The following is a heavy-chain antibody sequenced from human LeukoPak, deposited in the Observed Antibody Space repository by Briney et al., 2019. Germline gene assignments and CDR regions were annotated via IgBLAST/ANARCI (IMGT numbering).Heavy chain of an antibody. CDR1: GGSISSSNYY. D-gene: IGHD5-18*01. V-gene: IGHV4-61*02. Sequence: SQTLSLTCSVSGGSISSSNYYWSWIRQPAGKGLEWIGRIYTSESTNYNPSLKSRVTISVDTSRNQFSLKLSSVTAADTAVYYCARGGYSYGYSPYYYYYYMDVWGKGTTVTISS. J-gene: IGHJ6*03. CDR3: ARGGYSYGYSPYYYYYYMDV. CDR2: IYTSEST.